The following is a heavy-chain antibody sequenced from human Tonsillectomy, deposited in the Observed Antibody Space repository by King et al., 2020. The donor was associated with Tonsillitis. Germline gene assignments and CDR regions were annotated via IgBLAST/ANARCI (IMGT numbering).Heavy chain of an antibody. V-gene: IGHV4-34*01. CDR2: INHSGST. J-gene: IGHJ3*02. CDR3: ARDTYSNYAFDI. CDR1: GGSFSGYY. Sequence: QVPLQQWGAGLLKPSETLSLTCAVYGGSFSGYYWTWIRQTPGKGLEWIGEINHSGSTNYNPSLKSRVTISVDTSKNQFSLKLSSVTAADTAVYYCARDTYSNYAFDIWGQGTMVTVSS. D-gene: IGHD4-11*01.